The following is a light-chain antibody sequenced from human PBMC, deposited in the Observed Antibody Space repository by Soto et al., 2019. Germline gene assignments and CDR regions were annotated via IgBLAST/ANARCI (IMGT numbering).Light chain of an antibody. CDR2: GAS. CDR1: QSVSNN. CDR3: QQYNNWWT. Sequence: EIVMTQSPATLSVSPGERATLSCRASQSVSNNLAWYQKKPDQAPRLLIYGASTRATGIPAMFSGSGSGTEFTTTISGLPYEDFAFYYCQQYNNWWTFGQGTRVDIK. V-gene: IGKV3-15*01. J-gene: IGKJ1*01.